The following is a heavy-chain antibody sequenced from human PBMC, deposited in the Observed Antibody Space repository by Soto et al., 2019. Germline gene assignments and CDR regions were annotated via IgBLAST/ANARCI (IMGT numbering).Heavy chain of an antibody. CDR1: GGSISSSSYY. J-gene: IGHJ4*02. Sequence: SDTLSLTCAVSGGSISSSSYYWGWIRQPPGKGLEWIGEINYSGSTYYNPSLKSRVTISVDTSKNQFSLKLSSVTAADTAVYYCARGLYGDYFDYWGQGTLVTVSS. CDR2: INYSGST. D-gene: IGHD4-17*01. V-gene: IGHV4-39*07. CDR3: ARGLYGDYFDY.